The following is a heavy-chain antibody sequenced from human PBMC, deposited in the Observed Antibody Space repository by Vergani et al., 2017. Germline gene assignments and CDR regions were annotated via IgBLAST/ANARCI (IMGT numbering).Heavy chain of an antibody. D-gene: IGHD1-7*01. V-gene: IGHV4-39*01. CDR3: ARLPITGTTLFDY. Sequence: QLQLQESGPGLVKPSETLSLTCTVSGGSISSSSYYWGWIRQPPGKGLEWIGSIYYSGSTYYNPSLKSRVTISVDTSKNQFSLKLSSVTAADTAVYYCARLPITGTTLFDYWGQGTLVTVSS. CDR1: GGSISSSSYY. J-gene: IGHJ4*02. CDR2: IYYSGST.